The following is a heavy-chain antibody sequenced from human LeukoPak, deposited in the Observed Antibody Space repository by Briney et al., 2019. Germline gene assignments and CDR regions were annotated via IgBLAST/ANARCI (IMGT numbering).Heavy chain of an antibody. CDR3: ARFPQPGPRGVIIPGY. J-gene: IGHJ4*02. V-gene: IGHV4-34*01. CDR2: INHSGST. Sequence: SETLSLTCAVYGGSFSGYYWSWIRQPPGKGLEWIGEINHSGSTNYNPSLKSRVTISVDTSKNQFSLKLSSVTAADTAVYYCARFPQPGPRGVIIPGYWGQGTLVTVSS. CDR1: GGSFSGYY. D-gene: IGHD3-10*01.